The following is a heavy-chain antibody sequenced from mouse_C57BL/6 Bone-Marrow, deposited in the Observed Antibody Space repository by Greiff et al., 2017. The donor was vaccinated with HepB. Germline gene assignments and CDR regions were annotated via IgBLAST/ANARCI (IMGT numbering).Heavy chain of an antibody. J-gene: IGHJ1*03. CDR2: IYPGSGNT. D-gene: IGHD1-1*01. Sequence: QVQLKESGAELVRPGASVKLSCKASGYTFTDYYINWVKQRPGQGLEWIARIYPGSGNTYYNEKFKGKATLTAEKSSSTAYMQLSSLTSEDSAVYFCARPTVVPGYFDVWGTGTTVTVSS. CDR3: ARPTVVPGYFDV. V-gene: IGHV1-76*01. CDR1: GYTFTDYY.